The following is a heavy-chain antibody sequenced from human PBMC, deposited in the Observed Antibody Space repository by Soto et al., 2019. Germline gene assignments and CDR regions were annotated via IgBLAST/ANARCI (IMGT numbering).Heavy chain of an antibody. CDR2: ISDSGGAT. J-gene: IGHJ4*02. CDR1: GLTFSRYA. D-gene: IGHD6-13*01. Sequence: GGSLRLSCVASGLTFSRYAMTWVRQAPGKGLEWVSSISDSGGATDYADYVKGRFTISRDNSKDTLYLQINSLRAEDTAIYYCGNRHSASWYIDFWGQGTLVTVSS. CDR3: GNRHSASWYIDF. V-gene: IGHV3-23*01.